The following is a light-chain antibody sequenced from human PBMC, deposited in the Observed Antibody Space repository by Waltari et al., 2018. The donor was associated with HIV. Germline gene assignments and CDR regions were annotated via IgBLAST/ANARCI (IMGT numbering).Light chain of an antibody. CDR1: SSDVGAYNY. CDR2: DVT. V-gene: IGLV2-11*01. J-gene: IGLJ1*01. Sequence: QSALTQPRSVSGSPGQSVTISCTGTSSDVGAYNYVSWYQHHPGKAPKLMIDDVTKRPSVFPDRFSGSKSGNTASLTISGLQAEDEADYYCCSYAGSSYVFGTGTNVTVL. CDR3: CSYAGSSYV.